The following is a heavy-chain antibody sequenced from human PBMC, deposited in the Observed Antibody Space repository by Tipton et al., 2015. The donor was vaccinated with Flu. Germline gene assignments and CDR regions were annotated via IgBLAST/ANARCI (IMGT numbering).Heavy chain of an antibody. V-gene: IGHV4-39*07. D-gene: IGHD3-16*01. CDR1: GDSINSVSYY. CDR3: VRDWGELLRYAFDI. J-gene: IGHJ3*02. CDR2: IYYSGST. Sequence: LRLSCTVSGDSINSVSYYWGWMRQAPGKGLEWIGTIYYSGSTYYNPSLKSRATISIDKSKKQFSLKLRSVTAADTAVYYCVRDWGELLRYAFDIWGQGTTVTVSS.